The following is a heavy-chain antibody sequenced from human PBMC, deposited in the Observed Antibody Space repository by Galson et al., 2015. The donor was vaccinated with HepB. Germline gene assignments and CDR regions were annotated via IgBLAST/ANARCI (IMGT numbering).Heavy chain of an antibody. CDR1: GFTFSSYG. Sequence: SLRLSCAASGFTFSSYGMHWVRQAPGKGLEWVAVISYDGSNKYYADSVKGRFTISRDNSKNTLYLQMNSLRAEDTAVYYCAREQQLLPLFDYWGQGTLVTVSS. CDR3: AREQQLLPLFDY. J-gene: IGHJ4*02. D-gene: IGHD6-13*01. V-gene: IGHV3-30*03. CDR2: ISYDGSNK.